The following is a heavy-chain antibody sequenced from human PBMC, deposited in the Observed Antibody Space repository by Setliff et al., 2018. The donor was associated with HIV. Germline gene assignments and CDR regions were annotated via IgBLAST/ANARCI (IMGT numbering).Heavy chain of an antibody. D-gene: IGHD2-2*01. Sequence: PSETLSLTCAVSGYSISSGYYWGWIRQPPGKGLEWIGSIYHSGSTYYNPSLKSRVTISVDTSKNQFSLKLHSVTAADTAVYYCGSLGYCSRTSCSYWGQGNLVTVSS. CDR3: GSLGYCSRTSCSY. V-gene: IGHV4-38-2*01. J-gene: IGHJ4*02. CDR2: IYHSGST. CDR1: GYSISSGYY.